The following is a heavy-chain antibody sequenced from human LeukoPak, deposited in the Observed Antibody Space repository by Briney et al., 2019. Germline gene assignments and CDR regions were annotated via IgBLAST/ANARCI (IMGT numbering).Heavy chain of an antibody. J-gene: IGHJ4*02. D-gene: IGHD3-16*01. Sequence: SETLSLTCTVSGGSMNSHYWNWIRQPPGKGLEWVGYIYYDGTTKYNPSLKSRATISVDTSKNHFSLRLSAVTAADTAVYYCARDGDFDYWGQGILVTVSS. CDR1: GGSMNSHY. CDR3: ARDGDFDY. CDR2: IYYDGTT. V-gene: IGHV4-59*11.